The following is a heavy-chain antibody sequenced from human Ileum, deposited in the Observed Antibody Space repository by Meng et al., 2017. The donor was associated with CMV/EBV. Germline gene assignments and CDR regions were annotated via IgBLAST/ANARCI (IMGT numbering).Heavy chain of an antibody. CDR3: ARLRGSVWPLVFDL. CDR2: ITHDRRNK. V-gene: IGHV3-30-3*01. J-gene: IGHJ4*02. D-gene: IGHD6-19*01. Sequence: SGFPFNGYAMQWVRQAPGQELEWMAIITHDRRNKDYTDTVKGRITISRDKSNNTLYLEMSSLSPEDTAVYYCARLRGSVWPLVFDLWGQGTLVTVSS. CDR1: GFPFNGYA.